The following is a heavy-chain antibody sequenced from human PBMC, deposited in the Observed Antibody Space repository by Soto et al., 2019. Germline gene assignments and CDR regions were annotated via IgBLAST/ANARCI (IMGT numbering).Heavy chain of an antibody. CDR2: ISYDGSNK. CDR1: GFTFSSFA. Sequence: GGSLRLSCAASGFTFSSFAMHWVRQAPGKGLEWVAVISYDGSNKYYADSVKGRFTISRDNSKNTLYLQMNSLRAEDTAVYYCARRATHYYYYGMDVWGQGTTVTVSS. V-gene: IGHV3-30-3*01. CDR3: ARRATHYYYYGMDV. J-gene: IGHJ6*02. D-gene: IGHD5-12*01.